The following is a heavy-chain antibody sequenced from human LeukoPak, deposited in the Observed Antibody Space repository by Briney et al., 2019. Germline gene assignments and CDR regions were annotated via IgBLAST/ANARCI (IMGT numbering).Heavy chain of an antibody. D-gene: IGHD2-2*01. CDR1: GGSISSGGYS. CDR2: IYHSGST. V-gene: IGHV4-30-2*01. J-gene: IGHJ4*02. CDR3: ARVRYCSSTSGSYYFDY. Sequence: SQTLSLTCAVSGGSISSGGYSWSWIRQPPGKGLEWIGYIYHSGSTYYNPSLKSRVTISVDRSKNQFSLKLSSVTAADTAVYYCARVRYCSSTSGSYYFDYWGQGTLVTVSS.